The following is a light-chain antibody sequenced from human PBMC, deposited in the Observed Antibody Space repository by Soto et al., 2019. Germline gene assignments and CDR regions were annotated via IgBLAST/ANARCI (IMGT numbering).Light chain of an antibody. Sequence: EIVLTQSPGTLSLSPGERATLSCRASQSVSSTYLAWYQQKPGRAPRLLIYGASSRATGIPDRFSGSGSGTDFTLTISSLQSEDFAVYYCQQYNSWPPITFGQGTKVDI. V-gene: IGKV3-20*01. CDR2: GAS. J-gene: IGKJ1*01. CDR3: QQYNSWPPIT. CDR1: QSVSSTY.